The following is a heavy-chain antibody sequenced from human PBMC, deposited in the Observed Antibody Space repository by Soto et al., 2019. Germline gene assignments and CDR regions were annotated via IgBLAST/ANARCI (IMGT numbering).Heavy chain of an antibody. Sequence: GGSLRLSCAASGFTFSSYGMHWVRQAPGKWLEWVAVIWYDGSNKYYADSVKGRFTISRDNSKNTLYLKMNSLRAEDTAVYYCALWSRTTVTTSIPGSSGNAFDIWGQGTMVTVSS. J-gene: IGHJ3*02. CDR1: GFTFSSYG. CDR3: ALWSRTTVTTSIPGSSGNAFDI. D-gene: IGHD4-4*01. V-gene: IGHV3-33*01. CDR2: IWYDGSNK.